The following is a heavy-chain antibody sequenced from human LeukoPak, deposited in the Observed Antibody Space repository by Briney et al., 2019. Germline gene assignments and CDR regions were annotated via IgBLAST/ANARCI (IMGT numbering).Heavy chain of an antibody. CDR2: IIPIFGTA. V-gene: IGHV1-69*05. CDR1: GGTFSSYA. D-gene: IGHD6-6*01. Sequence: SVKVSCKASGGTFSSYAISWVRQAPGQGLEWMGGIIPIFGTANYAQKFQGRATITTDESTSTAYMELSSLRSEDTAVYYCASSSIAASYYYYYYMDVWGKGTTVTVSS. J-gene: IGHJ6*03. CDR3: ASSSIAASYYYYYYMDV.